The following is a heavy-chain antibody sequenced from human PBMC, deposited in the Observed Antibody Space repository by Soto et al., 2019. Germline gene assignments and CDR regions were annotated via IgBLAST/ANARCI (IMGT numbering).Heavy chain of an antibody. CDR3: ARGGDYYYGMDV. V-gene: IGHV3-33*01. CDR1: GFTFSSYG. Sequence: VQLVESGGGVVQPGRSLRLSCAASGFTFSSYGMHWVRQAPGKGLEWVAVIWYDGSNKYYADSVKGRFTISRDNSKNTLYLQMNSLRAEDTAVYYCARGGDYYYGMDVWGQGTTFTVAS. J-gene: IGHJ6*02. CDR2: IWYDGSNK.